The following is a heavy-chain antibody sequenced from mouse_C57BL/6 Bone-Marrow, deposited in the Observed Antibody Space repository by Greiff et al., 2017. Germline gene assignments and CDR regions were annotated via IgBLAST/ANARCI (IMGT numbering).Heavy chain of an antibody. CDR2: INPSSGYT. V-gene: IGHV1-4*01. J-gene: IGHJ4*01. CDR3: ARDGSSYRYYAMDY. CDR1: GYTFTSYT. D-gene: IGHD1-1*01. Sequence: VQLQQSGAELARPGASVKMSCKASGYTFTSYTMHWVKQRPGQGLEWIGYINPSSGYTKYNQKFKDKATLTADKYSSTAYMQLSSLTSEDSAVYYCARDGSSYRYYAMDYWGQGTSVTVSS.